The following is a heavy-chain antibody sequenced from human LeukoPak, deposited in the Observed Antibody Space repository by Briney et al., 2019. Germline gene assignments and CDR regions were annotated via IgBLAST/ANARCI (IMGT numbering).Heavy chain of an antibody. D-gene: IGHD2-21*02. CDR1: GGSFSADY. CDR3: ARGGFYCGGDCYVDY. CDR2: INHSGST. Sequence: SETLSLTCAVYGGSFSADYSSGVRQPPGKGREWIGEINHSGSTNYNPSRKSRVTISVDTSKNQFSLRLSSVTAADTAVYYCARGGFYCGGDCYVDYWGQGTLVTVSS. V-gene: IGHV4-34*01. J-gene: IGHJ4*02.